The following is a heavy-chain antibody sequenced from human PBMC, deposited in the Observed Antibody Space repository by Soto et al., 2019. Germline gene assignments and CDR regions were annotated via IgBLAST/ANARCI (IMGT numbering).Heavy chain of an antibody. CDR2: INAGNGNT. Sequence: ASVKVSCKASGYTFTSYAMHWVRQAPGQRLEWMGWINAGNGNTKYSQKFQGRFTITRDTSASTAYMELSSLRSEDTAVYYCARAGLGGYTDYWGQGTLVTVSS. CDR3: ARAGLGGYTDY. D-gene: IGHD2-2*02. V-gene: IGHV1-3*01. CDR1: GYTFTSYA. J-gene: IGHJ4*02.